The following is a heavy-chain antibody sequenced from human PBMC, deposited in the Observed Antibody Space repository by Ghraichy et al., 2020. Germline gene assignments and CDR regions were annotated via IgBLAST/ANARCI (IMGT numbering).Heavy chain of an antibody. J-gene: IGHJ5*02. CDR3: VGGRHPYKGMFDP. V-gene: IGHV4-59*08. CDR1: GGSISSYY. CDR2: IYYSGST. D-gene: IGHD2-15*01. Sequence: SQTLSLTCTVSGGSISSYYWSWIRQPPGKGLEWIGYIYYSGSTNYNPSLKSRVTISVDTSKNQFSLKLSSVTAADTAVYYCVGGRHPYKGMFDPWGQGTLVTVSS.